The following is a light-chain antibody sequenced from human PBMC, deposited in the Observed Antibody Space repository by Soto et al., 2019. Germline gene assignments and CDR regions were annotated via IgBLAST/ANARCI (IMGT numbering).Light chain of an antibody. CDR3: QQYNNWPAWT. J-gene: IGKJ1*01. V-gene: IGKV3-15*01. Sequence: EIVMTQSPATLSVSPGEIVNLSCSARQSVGSNLAWYQQKPGQAPRLLIYGASTRATGIPARFSGSGSETEFTLTISSLQAEDFAVYYCQQYNNWPAWTFGQGTKVDIK. CDR1: QSVGSN. CDR2: GAS.